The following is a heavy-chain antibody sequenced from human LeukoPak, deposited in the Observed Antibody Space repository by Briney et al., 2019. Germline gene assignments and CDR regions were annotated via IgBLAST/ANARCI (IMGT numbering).Heavy chain of an antibody. CDR3: ARARLGYCSSTSCYLDAFDI. J-gene: IGHJ3*02. D-gene: IGHD2-2*01. Sequence: GGSLRLSCAASGFTFSDYYMSWIRQAPGKGLEWVSYISSSGSTIYYADSVKGRFTISRDNAKNSLYLQMNSLRAEDTAVYCCARARLGYCSSTSCYLDAFDIWGQGTMVTVSS. V-gene: IGHV3-11*01. CDR1: GFTFSDYY. CDR2: ISSSGSTI.